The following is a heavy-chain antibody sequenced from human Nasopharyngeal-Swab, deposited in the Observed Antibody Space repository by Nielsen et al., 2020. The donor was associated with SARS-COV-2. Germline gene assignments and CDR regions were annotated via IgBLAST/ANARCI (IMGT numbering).Heavy chain of an antibody. CDR3: ARSHIVVVTDAFDI. CDR1: GYTFTGYY. D-gene: IGHD2-21*02. Sequence: ASVQVSCKASGYTFTGYYMHWVRQAPGQGLEWMGWINPNSGGTNYAKKFQGWATMTRDTSISTAYMELSRLRSDDTAVYYCARSHIVVVTDAFDIWGQGTMVTVSS. CDR2: INPNSGGT. J-gene: IGHJ3*02. V-gene: IGHV1-2*04.